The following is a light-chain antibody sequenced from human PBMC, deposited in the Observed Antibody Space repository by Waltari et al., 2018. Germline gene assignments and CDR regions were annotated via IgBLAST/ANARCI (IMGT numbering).Light chain of an antibody. J-gene: IGKJ1*01. CDR3: QQRSNLWT. CDR2: DES. V-gene: IGKV3-11*01. Sequence: DTVLTQSPATLSLSPGESATLSCRASQRISSHLAWYQQKPGQPPRLLIYDESKRATGNPARFSCSGSGTDFTLTISSLEPEDFAVYYCQQRSNLWTFGQGTKVEIK. CDR1: QRISSH.